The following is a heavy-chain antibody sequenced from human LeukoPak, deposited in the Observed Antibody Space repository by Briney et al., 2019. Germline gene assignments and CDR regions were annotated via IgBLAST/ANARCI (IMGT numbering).Heavy chain of an antibody. D-gene: IGHD5-24*01. CDR3: ARHAEMATTIFDY. Sequence: PGESLKISCKGSGYSFTNHWIGWVRQMPGKGLEWMAIIYPGDSDTRYSPSFQGQVTISADKSISTAYLQWSSLKASDTAMYYCARHAEMATTIFDYWGQGTLVTVSS. CDR2: IYPGDSDT. CDR1: GYSFTNHW. J-gene: IGHJ4*02. V-gene: IGHV5-51*01.